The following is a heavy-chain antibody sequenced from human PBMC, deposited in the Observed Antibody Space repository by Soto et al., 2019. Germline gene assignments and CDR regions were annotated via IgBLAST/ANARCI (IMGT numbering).Heavy chain of an antibody. Sequence: QVQLVQSGAEVKKPGSSVKVSCKASGGTFSSYAISWVRQAPGQGLEWMGGIIPIFGTANYAQKFQGRVTITADESTSTAYMELSSLRSEDTAVYYCARDLYYYDSSGRDWFDPWGQGTLVRLL. CDR3: ARDLYYYDSSGRDWFDP. V-gene: IGHV1-69*12. CDR2: IIPIFGTA. D-gene: IGHD3-22*01. J-gene: IGHJ5*02. CDR1: GGTFSSYA.